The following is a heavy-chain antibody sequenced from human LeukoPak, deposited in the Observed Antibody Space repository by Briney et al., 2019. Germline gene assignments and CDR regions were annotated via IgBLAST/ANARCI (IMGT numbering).Heavy chain of an antibody. CDR1: GGSFSSYY. CDR3: ARTLVAHDGENWFDP. V-gene: IGHV4-59*01. CDR2: IYYSGST. J-gene: IGHJ5*02. Sequence: SETLSLTCGVYGGSFSSYYWSWIRQPPGKGLEWIGYIYYSGSTNYNPSLKSRVTISVDTSKNQFSLKLSSVTAADTAVYYCARTLVAHDGENWFDPWGQGTLVTVSS. D-gene: IGHD5-12*01.